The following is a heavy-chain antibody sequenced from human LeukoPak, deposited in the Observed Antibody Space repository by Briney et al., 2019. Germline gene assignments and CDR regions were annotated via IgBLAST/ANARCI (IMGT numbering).Heavy chain of an antibody. CDR2: INPNSGGT. D-gene: IGHD2-15*01. Sequence: ASVKVSCKASGYTFTGYYMHWVRQAPGQGLEWIGWINPNSGGTNYAQEFQCRVTMTTDTSISTAYMELSRLSSDDTAVYYCARDLGGTPEDAFDIWGQGTMVTVSS. CDR3: ARDLGGTPEDAFDI. CDR1: GYTFTGYY. J-gene: IGHJ3*02. V-gene: IGHV1-2*02.